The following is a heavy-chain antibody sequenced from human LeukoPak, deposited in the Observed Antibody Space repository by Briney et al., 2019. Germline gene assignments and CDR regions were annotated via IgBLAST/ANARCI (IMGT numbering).Heavy chain of an antibody. J-gene: IGHJ3*02. Sequence: ASVKVSCKASGYTFTSYDINWVRQATGQGLEWMGWMNPNSDNTGYAQKFQGRVTITWNTSISTAYMELSSLRSEDTAVYYCARGYGDYETDAFDIWGQGTMVTVSS. CDR3: ARGYGDYETDAFDI. V-gene: IGHV1-8*03. CDR2: MNPNSDNT. D-gene: IGHD4-17*01. CDR1: GYTFTSYD.